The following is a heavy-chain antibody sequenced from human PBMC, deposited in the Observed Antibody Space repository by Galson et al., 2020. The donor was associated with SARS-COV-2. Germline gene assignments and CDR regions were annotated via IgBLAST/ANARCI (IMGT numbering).Heavy chain of an antibody. D-gene: IGHD3-22*01. V-gene: IGHV4-59*01. J-gene: IGHJ4*02. Sequence: MLRETLSLTCTVSGGSIRNYYWSWIRQPPGKGLEWIGYIHYSETNYNPSLKSRVTISVDTSKNRLSLKVSSVTAADTAVYYCARDSRYYDNRLYTPAFDSWGQGALVTVSS. CDR3: ARDSRYYDNRLYTPAFDS. CDR1: GGSIRNYY. CDR2: IHYSET.